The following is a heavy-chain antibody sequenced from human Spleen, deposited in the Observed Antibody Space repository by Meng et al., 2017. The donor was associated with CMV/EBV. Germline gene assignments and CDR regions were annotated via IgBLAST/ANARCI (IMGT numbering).Heavy chain of an antibody. Sequence: ASGFTFRSYWMHWVRQAPGKGLVWVSRINSDGSSTRYADSVKGRFTISRDNAKNTLYLQMNSLRAEDTAVYYCARDNVDTSMAPFDLWGRGTLVTVSS. D-gene: IGHD5-18*01. CDR1: GFTFRSYW. CDR3: ARDNVDTSMAPFDL. CDR2: INSDGSST. V-gene: IGHV3-74*01. J-gene: IGHJ2*01.